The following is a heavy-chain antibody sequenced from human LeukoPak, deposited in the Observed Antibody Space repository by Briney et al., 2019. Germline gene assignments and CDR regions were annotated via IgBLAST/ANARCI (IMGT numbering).Heavy chain of an antibody. V-gene: IGHV3-7*01. Sequence: GGSLRLSCAASGLTLSSYWMSWVRQAPGKGLEWVANINRDGSEKYYVDSVRGRFTISRDNAKNSLYLQMNSLRAEDTAVYYCARVYEYTRGWYRNDYWGQGTLVTVSS. CDR2: INRDGSEK. CDR3: ARVYEYTRGWYRNDY. J-gene: IGHJ4*02. D-gene: IGHD6-19*01. CDR1: GLTLSSYW.